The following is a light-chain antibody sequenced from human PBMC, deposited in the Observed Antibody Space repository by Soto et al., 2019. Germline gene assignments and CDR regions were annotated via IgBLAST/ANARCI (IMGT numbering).Light chain of an antibody. Sequence: IRMTQSPSSLSASTGDRVTITCRASQGISSYLAWYQQKPGKAPKLLIYAASTLQSGVPSRFSGGGSGTDFTLTISCLQSEDFATYYCQQYYSYLTFGQGTRLEIK. CDR2: AAS. CDR1: QGISSY. V-gene: IGKV1-8*01. CDR3: QQYYSYLT. J-gene: IGKJ5*01.